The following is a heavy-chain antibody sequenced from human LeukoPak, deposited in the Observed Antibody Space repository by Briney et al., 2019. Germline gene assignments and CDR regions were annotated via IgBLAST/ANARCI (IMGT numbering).Heavy chain of an antibody. CDR3: VKGGYCSGGSCYLNWFDP. CDR1: GFTFSSYA. J-gene: IGHJ5*02. V-gene: IGHV3-64D*06. Sequence: GGSLRLSCSASGFTFSSYAMHWVRQAPGKGLEYVSAISSNGGSTYYADSVKGRFTISRDNSKNTLYLQMSSLRAEDTAVYYCVKGGYCSGGSCYLNWFDPWGQGTLVTVSS. CDR2: ISSNGGST. D-gene: IGHD2-15*01.